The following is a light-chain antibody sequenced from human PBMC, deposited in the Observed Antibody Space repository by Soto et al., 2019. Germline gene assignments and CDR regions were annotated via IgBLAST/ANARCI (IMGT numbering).Light chain of an antibody. CDR2: DAS. CDR3: QQINSFPLT. Sequence: DIQMTQSPSSVSAYVGDRVTITCRASQDFSSWLAWYQQKPGKAPNPLIHDASSLESGVPSRFSGSGSGKDFTLTISSLQPEDFATYYCQQINSFPLTFGGGTKVQIK. J-gene: IGKJ4*01. V-gene: IGKV1D-12*01. CDR1: QDFSSW.